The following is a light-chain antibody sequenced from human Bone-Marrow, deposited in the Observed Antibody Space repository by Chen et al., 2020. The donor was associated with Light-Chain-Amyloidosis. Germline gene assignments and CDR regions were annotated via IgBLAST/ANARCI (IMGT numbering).Light chain of an antibody. CDR3: AHWDDSMVGRV. J-gene: IGLJ3*02. Sequence: QSVLTQPPSASGTPGQRVSISCSGNSSNVGGITFHWYQQIPGRAPKLLIYSNNKRPSGVHDRFSGSKSGTSASLAIRRLQSGDEADYYCAHWDDSMVGRVFGGGTKLTVL. CDR2: SNN. V-gene: IGLV1-44*01. CDR1: SSNVGGIT.